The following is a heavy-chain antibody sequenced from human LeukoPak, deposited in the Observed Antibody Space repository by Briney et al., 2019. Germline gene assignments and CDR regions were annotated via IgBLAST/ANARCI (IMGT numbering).Heavy chain of an antibody. V-gene: IGHV1-8*03. Sequence: ASVKVSCKASGYTFTSYDINWVRQATGQGLEWMGWMNPNSGNTGYAQKFQGRVTITRNTSISTAYMELSSLRSEDTAVYYCARMAHSGWFINWFDPWGQGTLVTVSS. J-gene: IGHJ5*02. CDR2: MNPNSGNT. CDR1: GYTFTSYD. CDR3: ARMAHSGWFINWFDP. D-gene: IGHD6-19*01.